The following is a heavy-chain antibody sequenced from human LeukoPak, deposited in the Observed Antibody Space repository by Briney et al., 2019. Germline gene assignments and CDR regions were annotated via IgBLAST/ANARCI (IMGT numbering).Heavy chain of an antibody. CDR2: IWYDGSNK. CDR3: AKARIVVVPAAPTDYYYMDV. Sequence: GRSLRLSCAASGFTFSSYGMHWVSQAPGKGLEWVAVIWYDGSNKYYADSVKGRFTISRDNSENTLYLQMNSLRAEDTAVHYCAKARIVVVPAAPTDYYYMDVWGKGTTVTVSS. CDR1: GFTFSSYG. V-gene: IGHV3-33*06. D-gene: IGHD2-2*01. J-gene: IGHJ6*03.